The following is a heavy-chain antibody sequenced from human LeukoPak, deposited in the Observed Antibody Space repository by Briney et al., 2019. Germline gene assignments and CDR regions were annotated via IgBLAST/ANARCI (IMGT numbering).Heavy chain of an antibody. D-gene: IGHD5-18*01. CDR3: AREVSSTAIINY. J-gene: IGHJ4*02. Sequence: SETLSLTCTVSGGSISTSSYYWGWIRHPPGKGLEWIGSIYYSGSTYYNPSLKSRVTISVDTSKNQFSLKLSSVTAADTAVYYCAREVSSTAIINYWGQGALVTVSS. CDR2: IYYSGST. V-gene: IGHV4-39*02. CDR1: GGSISTSSYY.